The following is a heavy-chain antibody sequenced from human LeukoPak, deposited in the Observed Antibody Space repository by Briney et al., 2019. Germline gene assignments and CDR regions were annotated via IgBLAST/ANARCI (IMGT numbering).Heavy chain of an antibody. CDR1: GGSVSSGSYY. D-gene: IGHD2-8*02. Sequence: SETLSLTCTVSGGSVSSGSYYWTWIRQPPGNGLEWIGYISYSGSTNFNPSLKSRVTISVDTSKNQFSLNLSSVTAADTAVYYCARRGTGGRSFDIWGQGTMVTVSS. CDR2: ISYSGST. V-gene: IGHV4-61*01. J-gene: IGHJ3*02. CDR3: ARRGTGGRSFDI.